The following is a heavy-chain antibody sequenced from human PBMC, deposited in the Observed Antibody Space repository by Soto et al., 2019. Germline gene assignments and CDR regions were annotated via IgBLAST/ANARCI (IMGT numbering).Heavy chain of an antibody. Sequence: EVQLVESGGGLVQPGGSLRLSCAASEFAFSNYNMNWVRQAPGKGLEWVSYIRSTSSIIEYADSVKGRFTISRDNADNSLYLQMNSLRAEETAMYYCVREFGSGWNDDAFDIWGQGTMVTVSS. CDR1: EFAFSNYN. V-gene: IGHV3-48*01. J-gene: IGHJ3*02. D-gene: IGHD6-19*01. CDR2: IRSTSSII. CDR3: VREFGSGWNDDAFDI.